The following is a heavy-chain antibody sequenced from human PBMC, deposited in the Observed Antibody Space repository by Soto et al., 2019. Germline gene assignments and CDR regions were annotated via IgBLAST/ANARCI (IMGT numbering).Heavy chain of an antibody. V-gene: IGHV3-23*01. CDR2: ISGSGGVS. D-gene: IGHD6-19*01. CDR1: GFTSGFTFSNFA. CDR3: ATHRSAVAATRFFQH. J-gene: IGHJ1*01. Sequence: EVQLLESGGGLVQPGASLRLSCAASGFTSGFTFSNFAISWVRQAPGKGLEWLGSISGSGGVSYYKESVRGRHTLSRDNSNNLVYLQMDGLAAEDTALYYCATHRSAVAATRFFQHWGQGTLVIVSS.